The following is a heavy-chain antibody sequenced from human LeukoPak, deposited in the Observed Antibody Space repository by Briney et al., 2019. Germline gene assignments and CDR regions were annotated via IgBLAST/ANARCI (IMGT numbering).Heavy chain of an antibody. J-gene: IGHJ4*02. Sequence: SETLSLTCTVSGGSISSYYWSWIRQPPGKGLEWIGYIYYSGTTYYNPSLKSRVTISLDTSRNQFSLKLRSVTTADTAVYYCARRRVYSGSGEFDFWGQGTLVTVSS. CDR3: ARRRVYSGSGEFDF. D-gene: IGHD5-12*01. CDR2: IYYSGTT. CDR1: GGSISSYY. V-gene: IGHV4-59*01.